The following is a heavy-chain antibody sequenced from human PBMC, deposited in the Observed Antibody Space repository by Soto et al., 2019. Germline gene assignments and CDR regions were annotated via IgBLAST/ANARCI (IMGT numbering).Heavy chain of an antibody. CDR2: ISSSSSTI. CDR3: ARAPYYYDSSGRYYGIDV. J-gene: IGHJ6*02. V-gene: IGHV3-48*02. D-gene: IGHD3-22*01. CDR1: GFTFSSYS. Sequence: GGSLRLSCAASGFTFSSYSMNWVRQAPGKGLEWVSYISSSSSTIYYADSVKGRFTISRDNAKNSLYLQMNSLRDEDTAVYYCARAPYYYDSSGRYYGIDVWGQGTTVTVSS.